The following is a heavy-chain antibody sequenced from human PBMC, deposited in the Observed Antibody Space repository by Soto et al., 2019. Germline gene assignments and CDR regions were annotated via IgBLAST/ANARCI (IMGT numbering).Heavy chain of an antibody. Sequence: GGSLRLSCAASGFTFSSYAISWIRLSPGKGLEWVSVISGGGHNTYYTPSVKGRFTISRDDFKNTLYLQMNSLRTEDTAIYYCAKLRDFVVLPAGILDYWGPGTLVTVS. CDR3: AKLRDFVVLPAGILDY. CDR1: GFTFSSYA. CDR2: ISGGGHNT. V-gene: IGHV3-23*01. D-gene: IGHD2-8*01. J-gene: IGHJ4*02.